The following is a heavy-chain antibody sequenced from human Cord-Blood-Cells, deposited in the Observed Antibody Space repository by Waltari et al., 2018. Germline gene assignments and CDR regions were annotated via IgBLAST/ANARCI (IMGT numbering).Heavy chain of an antibody. D-gene: IGHD3-22*01. V-gene: IGHV1-24*01. CDR2: CDPEDGET. Sequence: QVQLVQSGAEVKKPGASVKVSCKVSGYTLTELSMHWVRQAPGKGLEWMGGCDPEDGETIYAQKFQGRVTMTEDTSTDTAYMELSSLRSEDTAVYYCATRGGYYYDSSGSPGAFDIWGQGTMVTVSS. CDR3: ATRGGYYYDSSGSPGAFDI. CDR1: GYTLTELS. J-gene: IGHJ3*02.